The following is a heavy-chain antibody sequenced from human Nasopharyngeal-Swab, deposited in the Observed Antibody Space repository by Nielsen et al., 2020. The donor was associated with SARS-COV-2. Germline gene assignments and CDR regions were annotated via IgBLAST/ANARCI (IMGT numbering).Heavy chain of an antibody. CDR3: AKARSDFDWPTHPLDY. V-gene: IGHV3-48*03. CDR1: GFTFSSYE. D-gene: IGHD3-9*01. Sequence: GGSLRLSCAASGFTFSSYEMNWVRQAPGKGLEWVSYISSSGSTIYYADSVKGRFTISRDNAKNSLYLQMNSLRAEDTALYYCAKARSDFDWPTHPLDYWGQGTLVTGSS. J-gene: IGHJ4*02. CDR2: ISSSGSTI.